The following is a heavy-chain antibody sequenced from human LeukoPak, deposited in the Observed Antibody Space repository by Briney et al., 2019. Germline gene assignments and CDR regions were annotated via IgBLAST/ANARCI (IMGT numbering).Heavy chain of an antibody. CDR2: MNPNSGNT. Sequence: ASVKVSCKASGYTFTSYDINWVRQATGQGLEWMGWMNPNSGNTGYAQKFQGRVTMTRNTSISTAYMELSSLRSEDTAVYYCARVRNTLWCSGGSCYSGYYYYYGMDVWGQGTTVIVSS. J-gene: IGHJ6*02. V-gene: IGHV1-8*01. D-gene: IGHD2-15*01. CDR1: GYTFTSYD. CDR3: ARVRNTLWCSGGSCYSGYYYYYGMDV.